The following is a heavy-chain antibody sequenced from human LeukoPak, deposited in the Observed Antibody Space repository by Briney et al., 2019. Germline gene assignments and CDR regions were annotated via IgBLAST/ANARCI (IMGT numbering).Heavy chain of an antibody. D-gene: IGHD4-17*01. V-gene: IGHV5-51*01. CDR2: IYPGDSDT. CDR3: ARVRTTVTTGDDAFDI. J-gene: IGHJ3*02. Sequence: GESLKISCKGSGYSFTSYWIGWVRQMPGKGLEWMGIIYPGDSDTRYSPSFQGQVTISADKSISTAYLQWSSLKASDTAMYYCARVRTTVTTGDDAFDIWGQGTMVTVSS. CDR1: GYSFTSYW.